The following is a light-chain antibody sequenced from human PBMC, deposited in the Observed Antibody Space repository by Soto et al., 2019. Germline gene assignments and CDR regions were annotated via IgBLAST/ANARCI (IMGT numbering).Light chain of an antibody. V-gene: IGKV1-33*01. CDR1: QDISNY. J-gene: IGKJ4*01. Sequence: DIQMTQSPSSLSASVGDRVTITCQASQDISNYLNWYQQKPGKAPKLLIYDASNLETGVPSRFSGSGSGTDFTFNISSLQAEDIATYYCQHYDKSPLTFGGGNKVEIK. CDR3: QHYDKSPLT. CDR2: DAS.